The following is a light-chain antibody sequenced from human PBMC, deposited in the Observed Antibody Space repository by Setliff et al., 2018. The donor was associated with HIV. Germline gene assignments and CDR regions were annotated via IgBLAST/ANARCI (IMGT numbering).Light chain of an antibody. J-gene: IGLJ1*01. CDR2: DVS. CDR1: SSDFGGYNY. V-gene: IGLV2-14*03. CDR3: SSYTSRNTYV. Sequence: QSALTQPASVSGSPAQSITISCTGASSDFGGYNYVSWYEQHPGKAPKLMIYDVSKRPSGVSNRFSGSKSGNTASLTISGLQAEDEADYYCSSYTSRNTYVFGTGTKVTVL.